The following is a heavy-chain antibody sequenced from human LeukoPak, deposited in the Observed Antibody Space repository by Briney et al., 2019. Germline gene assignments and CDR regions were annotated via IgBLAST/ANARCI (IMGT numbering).Heavy chain of an antibody. CDR3: AKDTRDGYTDPLRY. CDR2: ISGSGGST. V-gene: IGHV3-23*01. CDR1: GFTFSSYA. D-gene: IGHD5-24*01. J-gene: IGHJ4*02. Sequence: EGSLRLSCAASGFTFSSYAMSWVRQAPGKGLEWVSAISGSGGSTYYADSVKGRFTISRDNSKNTLYLQMNSLRAEDTAVYYCAKDTRDGYTDPLRYWGQGTLVTVSS.